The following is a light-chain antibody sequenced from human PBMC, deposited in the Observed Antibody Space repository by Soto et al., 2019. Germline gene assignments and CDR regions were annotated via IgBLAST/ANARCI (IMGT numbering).Light chain of an antibody. CDR1: SSDVGDYNY. CDR2: DVS. J-gene: IGLJ1*01. V-gene: IGLV2-14*01. CDR3: RSYTSSSTLV. Sequence: QPVLTQPASVSGSPGQSITISCTGTSSDVGDYNYVSWYQQHPGKAPKVMIYDVSNRPSGVSNRFSGSKSGNTASLTISGLQAEDEADYSCRSYTSSSTLVFGTGTKLPS.